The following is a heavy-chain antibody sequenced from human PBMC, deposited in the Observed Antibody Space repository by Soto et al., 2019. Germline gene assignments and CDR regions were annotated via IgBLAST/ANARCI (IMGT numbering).Heavy chain of an antibody. V-gene: IGHV4-31*03. J-gene: IGHJ6*01. CDR1: GASISSGGYY. CDR2: IYYSGTT. CDR3: AASCVGCGGFNYYGMDV. D-gene: IGHD2-21*01. Sequence: QVQLQESGPGLVKPSQTLSPTCSVSGASISSGGYYWNWIRQHPGKGLEWIGYIYYSGTTYYNPSLKSRVTISVDTSKNQFSLKLSSVTAADTAVYYCAASCVGCGGFNYYGMDVW.